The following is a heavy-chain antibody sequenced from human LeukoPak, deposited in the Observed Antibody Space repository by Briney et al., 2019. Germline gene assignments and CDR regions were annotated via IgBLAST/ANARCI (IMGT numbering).Heavy chain of an antibody. CDR1: GYSISSGYY. Sequence: SETLSLTCTVSGYSISSGYYWGWIRQPPGKGLEWIGSIYHSGSTYYNPSLKSRVTISVDTSKNQFSLKLSSVTAADTAVYYCARGPLHYDFLTGYYRDAFDLWGQGTMVTISS. V-gene: IGHV4-38-2*02. CDR3: ARGPLHYDFLTGYYRDAFDL. J-gene: IGHJ3*01. D-gene: IGHD3-9*01. CDR2: IYHSGST.